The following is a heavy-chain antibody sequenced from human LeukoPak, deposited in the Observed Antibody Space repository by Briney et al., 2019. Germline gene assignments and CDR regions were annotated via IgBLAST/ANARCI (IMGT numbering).Heavy chain of an antibody. D-gene: IGHD1-26*01. Sequence: PGGSLRLSCAASGFTFSTYTMTWVRQAPGKGLEWVSSITGSGGSTYYADSVKGRFTISRDNSKNTLYLQINSLRAEDTALYYCARLVGATASWGQGALLTVSS. J-gene: IGHJ5*02. CDR3: ARLVGATAS. V-gene: IGHV3-23*01. CDR1: GFTFSTYT. CDR2: ITGSGGST.